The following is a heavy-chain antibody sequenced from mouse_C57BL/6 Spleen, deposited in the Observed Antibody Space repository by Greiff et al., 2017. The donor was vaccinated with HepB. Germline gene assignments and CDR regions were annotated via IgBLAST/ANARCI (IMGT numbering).Heavy chain of an antibody. D-gene: IGHD2-10*01. Sequence: EVNLVESGGGLVQPGGSLSLSCAASGFTFTDYYMSWVRQPPGKALEWLGFIRNKANGYITVYSASVKGRFTISRDNSQGILYLQMNALRADDRATYYCARYISYYGNTDWYIDVWGTGTTVTVSS. CDR1: GFTFTDYY. CDR3: ARYISYYGNTDWYIDV. J-gene: IGHJ1*03. CDR2: IRNKANGYIT. V-gene: IGHV7-3*01.